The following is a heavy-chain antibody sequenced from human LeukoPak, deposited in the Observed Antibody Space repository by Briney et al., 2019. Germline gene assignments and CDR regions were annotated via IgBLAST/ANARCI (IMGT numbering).Heavy chain of an antibody. V-gene: IGHV3-74*01. D-gene: IGHD5-12*01. Sequence: GGSLRLSCAASGFTFSSYWMHWVRQAPGKGLVWVSRINSDGSSTSYADSVKGRFTISRDNAKNTLYLQMNGLRAEDTAVYYCAREGDSGYDHNWFDPWGQGTLVTVSS. CDR2: INSDGSST. CDR1: GFTFSSYW. CDR3: AREGDSGYDHNWFDP. J-gene: IGHJ5*02.